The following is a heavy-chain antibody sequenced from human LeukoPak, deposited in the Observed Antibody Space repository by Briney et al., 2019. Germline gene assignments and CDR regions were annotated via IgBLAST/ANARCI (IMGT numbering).Heavy chain of an antibody. J-gene: IGHJ6*02. Sequence: SETLSLTCTVSGGSISSYYWSWIRQPPGKGLEWIGYIYYSGSTNYNPSLKSRVTISVDTSKNQFSLKLSSVTAADTAVYYCARSYCSGGSCYYGMDVWGQGTTVTVSS. CDR2: IYYSGST. CDR3: ARSYCSGGSCYYGMDV. D-gene: IGHD2-15*01. V-gene: IGHV4-59*08. CDR1: GGSISSYY.